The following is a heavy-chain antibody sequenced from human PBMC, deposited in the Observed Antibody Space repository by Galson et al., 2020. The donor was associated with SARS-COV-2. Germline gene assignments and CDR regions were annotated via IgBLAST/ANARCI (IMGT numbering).Heavy chain of an antibody. CDR3: AKGSGRSSRTSYSDVDH. CDR1: GFTFDDYA. J-gene: IGHJ4*02. V-gene: IGHV3-9*01. D-gene: IGHD6-13*01. CDR2: ISWNSGST. Sequence: GGSLRLSCAASGFTFDDYAMQWVRQAPGKGLEWVSGISWNSGSTGYANSVKGRFTISRDNAKNSLYLQMNSLRPEDTALYYCAKGSGRSSRTSYSDVDHWGQGTLVTVSS.